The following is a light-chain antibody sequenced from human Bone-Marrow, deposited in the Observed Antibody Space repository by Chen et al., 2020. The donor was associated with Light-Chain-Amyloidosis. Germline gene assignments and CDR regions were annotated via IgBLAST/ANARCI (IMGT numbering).Light chain of an antibody. CDR1: NIGSTS. J-gene: IGLJ3*02. CDR3: QVWDRSSDRPV. CDR2: DDS. Sequence: SVSVAPGQTATIACGGNNIGSTSVHWYQQSPGQAPLLVVYDDSDRPSGIPERLSGSNSGNTATLTISRVEAGDEADYYCQVWDRSSDRPVFGGGTKLTVL. V-gene: IGLV3-21*02.